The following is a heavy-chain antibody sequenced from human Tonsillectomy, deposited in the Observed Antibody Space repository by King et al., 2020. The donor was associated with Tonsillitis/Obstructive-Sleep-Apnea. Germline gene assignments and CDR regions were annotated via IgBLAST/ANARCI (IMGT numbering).Heavy chain of an antibody. CDR3: ASLGPRDCSSTSCYFDY. CDR1: GGPISSYY. CDR2: IYYSGST. V-gene: IGHV4-59*08. J-gene: IGHJ4*02. D-gene: IGHD2-2*01. Sequence: VQLQESGPGLVKPSETLSLTCTVSGGPISSYYWSWIRQPPGKGLGWIGYIYYSGSTNYNPSLKSRVTISVDTSKNHFSLKLSSVTAADTAVYYCASLGPRDCSSTSCYFDYWGQGTLVTVSS.